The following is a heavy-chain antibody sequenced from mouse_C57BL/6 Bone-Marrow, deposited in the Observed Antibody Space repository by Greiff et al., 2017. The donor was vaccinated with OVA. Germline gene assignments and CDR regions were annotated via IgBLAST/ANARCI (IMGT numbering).Heavy chain of an antibody. V-gene: IGHV1-69*01. D-gene: IGHD3-2*02. CDR2: IDPSDSYT. CDR1: GYTFTSYW. Sequence: QVQLQQPGAELVMPGASVKLSCKASGYTFTSYWMHWVQQRPGQGLEWIGEIDPSDSYTNYTQKFKGKSTLTVDKSSSTDYMQLSSLTSEDSAVYYCAREEGDSSGYWFAYWGQGTLVTVSA. CDR3: AREEGDSSGYWFAY. J-gene: IGHJ3*01.